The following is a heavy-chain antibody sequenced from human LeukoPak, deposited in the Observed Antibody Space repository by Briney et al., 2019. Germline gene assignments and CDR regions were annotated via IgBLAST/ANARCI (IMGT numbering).Heavy chain of an antibody. V-gene: IGHV4-4*07. D-gene: IGHD6-13*01. CDR2: IYTSGST. Sequence: SETLSLTCTVSGGSISSYYWSWIRQPAGKGLEWIGRIYTSGSTNYNPSLESRVTMSVDTSKNQFSLKLSSVTAADTAVYYCAREDFRAAAPDLWGRGTLVTVSS. J-gene: IGHJ2*01. CDR1: GGSISSYY. CDR3: AREDFRAAAPDL.